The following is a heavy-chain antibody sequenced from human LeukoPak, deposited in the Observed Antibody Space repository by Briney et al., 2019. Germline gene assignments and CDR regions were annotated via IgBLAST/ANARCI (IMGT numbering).Heavy chain of an antibody. D-gene: IGHD3-16*01. V-gene: IGHV3-74*01. CDR1: GFIFSTYW. J-gene: IGHJ4*02. CDR2: IKTDGSTK. CDR3: ATGWAWGGFDH. Sequence: PGGSLRLSCTGSGFIFSTYWMHWVRQAPGKGLVWVSRIKTDGSTKYYADSVKGRFAVSRDNAKNTLYLQMESLRVEDTAIYYCATGWAWGGFDHWGQGALVTVSS.